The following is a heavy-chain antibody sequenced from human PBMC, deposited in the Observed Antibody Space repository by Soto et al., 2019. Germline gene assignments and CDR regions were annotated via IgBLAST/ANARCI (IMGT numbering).Heavy chain of an antibody. Sequence: SETLSLTCTVSGGSISSGGYYWSWIRQHPGKGLEWIGYIYYSGSTYYNPSLKSRVTISVDTSKNQFTLKLSSVTAADTAVYYCARDRCSSTSCPAPTNYYGMAVWGQGTTVTVSS. CDR2: IYYSGST. J-gene: IGHJ6*02. CDR3: ARDRCSSTSCPAPTNYYGMAV. D-gene: IGHD2-2*01. V-gene: IGHV4-31*03. CDR1: GGSISSGGYY.